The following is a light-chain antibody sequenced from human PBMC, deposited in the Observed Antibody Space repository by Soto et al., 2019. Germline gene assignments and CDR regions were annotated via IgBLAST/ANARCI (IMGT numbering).Light chain of an antibody. CDR3: PSYDSSLSGLV. CDR2: GNS. V-gene: IGLV1-40*01. CDR1: SSNIGAGYD. J-gene: IGLJ2*01. Sequence: QSVLTQPPSVSGAPGQRVTISCTGSSSNIGAGYDVHWYQQLPGTAPNLLIYGNSNRPSGXPDRFSGSKSGTSASLAITGLQAEDEADYYCPSYDSSLSGLVFGGGTKLTVL.